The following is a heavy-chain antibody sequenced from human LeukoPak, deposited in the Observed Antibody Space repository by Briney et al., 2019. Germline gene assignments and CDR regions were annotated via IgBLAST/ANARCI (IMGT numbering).Heavy chain of an antibody. Sequence: GGSLRLSCAASGFTFSSYWMSWVRQAPGKGLEWVANIKQDGSEKYYVDSVKGRFTISRDNAKNSLYLQMNSLRAEDTAVYYCARDQIRYSGSSPLDYCGQGTLVTVSS. V-gene: IGHV3-7*01. CDR3: ARDQIRYSGSSPLDY. CDR2: IKQDGSEK. D-gene: IGHD1-26*01. CDR1: GFTFSSYW. J-gene: IGHJ4*02.